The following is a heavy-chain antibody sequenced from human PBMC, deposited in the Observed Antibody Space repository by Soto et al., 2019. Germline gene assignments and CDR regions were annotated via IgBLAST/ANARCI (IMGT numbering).Heavy chain of an antibody. V-gene: IGHV4-59*08. CDR1: NDSISTYY. J-gene: IGHJ4*02. D-gene: IGHD7-27*01. Sequence: QVQLQESGPGLVKPSETLSLTCTVSNDSISTYYWTWIRQPPGKGLEWIGFIYYSGSTHYNPSLHTRVTISVDTSKYQLSLKMNSVTAADTAVYYCARPGRDWGALHSWGQGPLVTVSS. CDR2: IYYSGST. CDR3: ARPGRDWGALHS.